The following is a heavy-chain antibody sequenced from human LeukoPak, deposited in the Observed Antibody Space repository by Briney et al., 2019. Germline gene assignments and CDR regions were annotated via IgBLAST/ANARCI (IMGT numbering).Heavy chain of an antibody. D-gene: IGHD3-22*01. CDR2: IYYSGST. V-gene: IGHV4-61*01. J-gene: IGHJ4*02. CDR1: GGSVSSGSYY. Sequence: SETLSLTCTVSGGSVSSGSYYWSWIRQPPGKGLEWIGYIYYSGSTNYNPSLKSRVTMSLDTSKNQFSLKLSSVTAADTAVYYCARDTYDSSGYSKFDCWGQGTLVTVSS. CDR3: ARDTYDSSGYSKFDC.